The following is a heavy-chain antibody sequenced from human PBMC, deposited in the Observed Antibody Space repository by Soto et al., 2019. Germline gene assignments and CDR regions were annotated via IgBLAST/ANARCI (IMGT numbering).Heavy chain of an antibody. CDR1: GGSFSGYY. CDR3: ASSMITFGGVIPKTLRKGGDAFDI. V-gene: IGHV4-34*01. D-gene: IGHD3-16*02. Sequence: ETLSLTCAVYGGSFSGYYWSWIRQPPGKGLEWIGEINHSGSTNYNPSLKSRVTISVDTSKNQFSLKLSSVTAEDTAVYYCASSMITFGGVIPKTLRKGGDAFDIWGQGTMVTVSS. J-gene: IGHJ3*02. CDR2: INHSGST.